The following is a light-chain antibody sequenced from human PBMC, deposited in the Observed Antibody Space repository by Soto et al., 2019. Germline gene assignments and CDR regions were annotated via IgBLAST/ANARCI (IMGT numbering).Light chain of an antibody. V-gene: IGLV2-14*01. CDR3: SSYTLRNTLVL. Sequence: QSVLTQPASVSGSPGQSITISCTGTSSDVGGYNFVSWYQQHPGKAPRLIIYEVSSRPSGVSYRFSGSKSGNTASLTISGLQAGDEADYYCSSYTLRNTLVLFGGGTKLTVL. CDR1: SSDVGGYNF. CDR2: EVS. J-gene: IGLJ3*02.